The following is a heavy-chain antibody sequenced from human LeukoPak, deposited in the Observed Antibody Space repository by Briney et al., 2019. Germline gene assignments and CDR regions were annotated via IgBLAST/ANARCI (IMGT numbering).Heavy chain of an antibody. Sequence: GESLKISCKGSGYSFTSYWIGWVRQMPGKGLEWMGIIYPGDSDARYSPSFQGQVTISADNSFSTAYLQWSGLKASDTAMYYCARQRARGNFNMGTGYFDLWGRGTLVTVSS. D-gene: IGHD1-7*01. CDR2: IYPGDSDA. V-gene: IGHV5-51*01. J-gene: IGHJ2*01. CDR1: GYSFTSYW. CDR3: ARQRARGNFNMGTGYFDL.